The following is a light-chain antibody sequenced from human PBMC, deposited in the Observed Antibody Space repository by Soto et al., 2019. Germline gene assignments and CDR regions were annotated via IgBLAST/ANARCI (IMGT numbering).Light chain of an antibody. Sequence: QAVVTQESSLTVSPGGTVTLTCGSSTGAVTSGHYPYWFQQKSGQAPRTLISDTSNKHSWTPARFSGSLLGGKAALTLSGAQPEDEADYYCLLFHSSTSMVFGGGTKLTVL. CDR2: DTS. CDR1: TGAVTSGHY. CDR3: LLFHSSTSMV. V-gene: IGLV7-46*01. J-gene: IGLJ2*01.